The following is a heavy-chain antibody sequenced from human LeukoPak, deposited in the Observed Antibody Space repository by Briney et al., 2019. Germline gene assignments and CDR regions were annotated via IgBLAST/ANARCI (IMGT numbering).Heavy chain of an antibody. CDR1: GGSFSGYY. V-gene: IGHV4-59*08. CDR3: ARRGYYYDSSGMYGMDV. CDR2: IYYSGST. Sequence: PSETLSLTCAVYGGSFSGYYWSWIRQPPGKGLEWIGYIYYSGSTNYNPSLKSRVTISVDTSKNQFSLKLSSVTAADTAVYYCARRGYYYDSSGMYGMDVWGQGTTVTVSS. D-gene: IGHD3-22*01. J-gene: IGHJ6*02.